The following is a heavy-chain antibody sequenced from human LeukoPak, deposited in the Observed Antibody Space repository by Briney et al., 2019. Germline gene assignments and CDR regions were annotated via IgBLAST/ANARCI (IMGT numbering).Heavy chain of an antibody. CDR3: ARSSSWYFTFDS. CDR1: GGSISNSNYY. Sequence: SETLSLTCSVSGGSISNSNYYWGWIRQPPGKGLEWIGSIYYSGTTSYNASLKSRVTISVDTSKNQFSLKLNSVTTADTAVYFCARSSSWYFTFDSWGQGTLVTVSS. J-gene: IGHJ4*02. CDR2: IYYSGTT. D-gene: IGHD6-13*01. V-gene: IGHV4-39*07.